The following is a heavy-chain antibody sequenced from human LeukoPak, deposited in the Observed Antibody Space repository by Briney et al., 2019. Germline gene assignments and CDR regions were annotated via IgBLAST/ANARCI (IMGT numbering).Heavy chain of an antibody. D-gene: IGHD2-2*02. Sequence: SETLSLTCTVSGGSISSGGYYWSWIRQPPGKGLEWIGYIYHSGSTYYNPSLKSRVTISVDRSKNQFSLKLSSVTAADTAVYYCASLAIVVVPAAITPFDYWGQGTLVTVSS. CDR1: GGSISSGGYY. CDR2: IYHSGST. V-gene: IGHV4-30-2*01. J-gene: IGHJ4*02. CDR3: ASLAIVVVPAAITPFDY.